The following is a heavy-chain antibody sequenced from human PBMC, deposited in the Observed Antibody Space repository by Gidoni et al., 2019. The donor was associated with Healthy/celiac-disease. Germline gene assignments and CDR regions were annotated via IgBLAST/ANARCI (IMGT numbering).Heavy chain of an antibody. CDR2: IKSKTDGGTT. V-gene: IGHV3-15*07. D-gene: IGHD3-10*01. CDR3: TTSSMARGLA. J-gene: IGHJ4*02. CDR1: GFTFSNAW. Sequence: EVQLVESGGGLVKPGGSLRLSCAASGFTFSNAWMNWVRQAPGKGLEWVCRIKSKTDGGTTDYAAPVKGRFTISRDDSKNTLYLQMNSLKTEDTAVYYCTTSSMARGLAGGQGTLVTVSS.